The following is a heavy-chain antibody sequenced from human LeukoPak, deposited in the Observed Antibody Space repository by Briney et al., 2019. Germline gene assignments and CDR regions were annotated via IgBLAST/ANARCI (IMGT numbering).Heavy chain of an antibody. Sequence: PGGSLRLSCAASGFTFSTYWMSWVRQAPGKGLEWVAQIKSDGSDKYYVDSVKGRFAISRDNAKNTLYLQMNSPRAEDTAVYYCARDFDYGDYEGYGMDVWGQGTTVTVSS. V-gene: IGHV3-7*01. D-gene: IGHD4-17*01. CDR3: ARDFDYGDYEGYGMDV. J-gene: IGHJ6*02. CDR2: IKSDGSDK. CDR1: GFTFSTYW.